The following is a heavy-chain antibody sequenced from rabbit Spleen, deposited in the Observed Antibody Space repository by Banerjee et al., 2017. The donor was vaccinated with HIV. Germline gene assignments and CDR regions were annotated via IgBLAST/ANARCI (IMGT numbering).Heavy chain of an antibody. V-gene: IGHV1S45*01. D-gene: IGHD8-1*01. CDR2: IYTGSGGST. Sequence: EQLEESGGGLVKPEGSLTLTCKASGVSFSDKDVMCWVRQAPGKGLEWIGCIYTGSGGSTYYASWAKGRFTVSKTSSTTVTLQMTSLTAADTATYFCARGDPISQDAVGGYGQWGPGTLVTVS. J-gene: IGHJ4*01. CDR1: GVSFSDKDV. CDR3: ARGDPISQDAVGGYGQ.